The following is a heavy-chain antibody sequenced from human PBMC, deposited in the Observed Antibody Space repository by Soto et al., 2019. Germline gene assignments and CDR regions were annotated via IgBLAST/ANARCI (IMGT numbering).Heavy chain of an antibody. CDR2: INPATGAE. Sequence: QLHLVQSGAVVKKPGASVTVSCSASGYPVTAYYMHWVRQAPGRGLEWMGGINPATGAEKYTQTYQGGVTMTGDTATSAFFLELSGLSSEETAFFYCAEGGGVGLAGSAAFDMWGQGTVVTVSS. D-gene: IGHD6-19*01. CDR3: AEGGGVGLAGSAAFDM. J-gene: IGHJ3*02. CDR1: GYPVTAYY. V-gene: IGHV1-46*01.